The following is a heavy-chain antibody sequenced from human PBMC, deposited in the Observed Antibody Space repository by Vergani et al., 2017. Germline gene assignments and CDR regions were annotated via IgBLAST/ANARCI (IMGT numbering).Heavy chain of an antibody. CDR1: GYSISSGYY. Sequence: QVQLQESGPGLVKPSETLSLTCAVSGYSISSGYYWGWIRQPPGKGLEWIGSIYHSGSTYYNPSLKSRVNISVDTSKNQFSLKLSSVTAADTAVYYCARRRIAAAGTGYYFDYWGQGTLVTVSS. D-gene: IGHD6-13*01. CDR3: ARRRIAAAGTGYYFDY. V-gene: IGHV4-38-2*01. J-gene: IGHJ4*02. CDR2: IYHSGST.